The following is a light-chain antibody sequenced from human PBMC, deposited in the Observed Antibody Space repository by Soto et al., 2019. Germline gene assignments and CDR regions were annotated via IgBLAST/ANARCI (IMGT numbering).Light chain of an antibody. CDR2: DAS. V-gene: IGKV3-11*01. CDR1: QSVSSY. CDR3: QQRSNWPLT. Sequence: EIVLTQSPATLSLSPGERATLSCWASQSVSSYLAWYQQKPGQAPRLLIYDASNRATGIPARFSGSGSGTDFTLTISSLEPEDVAVYYCQQRSNWPLTFGGGTKVEIK. J-gene: IGKJ4*01.